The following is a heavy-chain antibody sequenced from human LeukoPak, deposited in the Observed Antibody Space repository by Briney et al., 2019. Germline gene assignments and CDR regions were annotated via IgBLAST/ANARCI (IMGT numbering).Heavy chain of an antibody. D-gene: IGHD6-13*01. CDR3: ARDNGAAPTDY. V-gene: IGHV3-11*01. Sequence: GGSLRLSCAASGFTFSDYYMSWIRQAPGKGLEWVSYISSGSTIYYTDSVKGRFTISRDNAKNSLYLQMNSLRAEDTAVYYCARDNGAAPTDYWGQGTLVTVSS. CDR2: ISSGSTI. CDR1: GFTFSDYY. J-gene: IGHJ4*02.